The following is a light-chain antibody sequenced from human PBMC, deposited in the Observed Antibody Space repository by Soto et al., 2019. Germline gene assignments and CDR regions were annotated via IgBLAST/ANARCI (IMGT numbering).Light chain of an antibody. CDR1: QSLLHSNGYIY. CDR3: MQTLQTPT. J-gene: IGKJ1*01. V-gene: IGKV2-28*01. Sequence: DIVMTQSPLSLPVTPGEPASISCRSSQSLLHSNGYIYLDWYLQKPGQSPQLLIYLGSNRASGVPDRFSGSGSGTDFTLQISRVEAEDVGIYYCMQTLQTPTFGQGTKVDIK. CDR2: LGS.